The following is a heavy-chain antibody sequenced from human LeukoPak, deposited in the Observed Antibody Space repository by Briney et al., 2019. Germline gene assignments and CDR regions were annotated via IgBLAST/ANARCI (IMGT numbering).Heavy chain of an antibody. Sequence: ASVKVSCKVSGYTLTELSMHWVRQAPGKGLEWMGGFDPEDGETIYAQKFQGRVTMTEDTSTDTAYMELSSLRSEDTAVYYCTHDYGDYGRYYYYGMDVWGQGTTVTVSS. D-gene: IGHD4-17*01. CDR3: THDYGDYGRYYYYGMDV. CDR2: FDPEDGET. J-gene: IGHJ6*02. V-gene: IGHV1-24*01. CDR1: GYTLTELS.